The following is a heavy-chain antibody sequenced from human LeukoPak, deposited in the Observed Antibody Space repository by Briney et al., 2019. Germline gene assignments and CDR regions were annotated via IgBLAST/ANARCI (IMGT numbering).Heavy chain of an antibody. Sequence: GGSPRLSCAASGFIFSSYGMHWVRQAPGKGLEWVSFIRYDGSNKYYGDAVRGRFTISRDNSKNTLYLQMDSLRPEDTAVYYCARDLDDAFDIWGQGTMVTVSS. CDR3: ARDLDDAFDI. J-gene: IGHJ3*02. CDR2: IRYDGSNK. CDR1: GFIFSSYG. V-gene: IGHV3-30*02.